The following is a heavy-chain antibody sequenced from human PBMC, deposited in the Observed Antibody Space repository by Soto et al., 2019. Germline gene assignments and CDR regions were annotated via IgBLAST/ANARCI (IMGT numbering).Heavy chain of an antibody. V-gene: IGHV3-23*01. CDR3: VSEGSGSFDL. J-gene: IGHJ3*01. CDR1: GFIFTNYA. D-gene: IGHD6-19*01. Sequence: PWVSLRRSWAASGFIFTNYAINCVRHAPWKGLEWFSVIGGRGNSAYYADSVQGRFTISRDNSKNTLSRQMSSLTADHTAIYYCVSEGSGSFDLWGRGTMVNVSS. CDR2: IGGRGNSA.